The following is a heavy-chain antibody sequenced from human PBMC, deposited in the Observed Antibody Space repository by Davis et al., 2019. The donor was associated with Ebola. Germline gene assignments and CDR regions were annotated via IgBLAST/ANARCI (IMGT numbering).Heavy chain of an antibody. CDR2: IKHDGSEK. D-gene: IGHD1-26*01. J-gene: IGHJ6*02. V-gene: IGHV3-7*01. CDR3: ARDLSGSYWGYYYYGMDV. CDR1: GFTFSSYW. Sequence: PGGSLRLTCAASGFTFSSYWMSWVRQAPGKGLEWVANIKHDGSEKYYVDSVKGRFTISRDNAKNSLYLQMNSLRAEDTAVYYCARDLSGSYWGYYYYGMDVWGQGTTVTVSS.